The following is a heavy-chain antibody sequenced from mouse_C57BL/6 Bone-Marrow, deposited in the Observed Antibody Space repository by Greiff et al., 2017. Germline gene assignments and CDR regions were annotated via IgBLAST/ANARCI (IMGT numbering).Heavy chain of an antibody. CDR3: ARDYYYVLYYFDY. CDR1: GYTFTSYW. CDR2: IDPSDSYT. J-gene: IGHJ2*01. V-gene: IGHV1-69*01. D-gene: IGHD1-1*01. Sequence: QVQLQQPGAELVMPGASVKLSCKASGYTFTSYWMHWVKQRPGQGLEWIGEIDPSDSYTNYNQKFKGKSTLTVDKSSSSAYMQLSSLTSEDSAVYYCARDYYYVLYYFDYWGQGTTLTVSS.